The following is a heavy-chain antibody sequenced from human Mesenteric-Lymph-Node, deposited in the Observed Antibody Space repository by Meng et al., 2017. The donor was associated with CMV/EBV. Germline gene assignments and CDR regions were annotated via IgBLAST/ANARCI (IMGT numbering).Heavy chain of an antibody. D-gene: IGHD3-9*01. CDR1: HY. Sequence: HYMHWVRQAPGQGLEWMGRINPNSGGTNYAQKFQGRVTMTRDTSISTAYMELSRLRSDDTAVYYCARGHLGYDILTGYYETNWYFDLWGRGTLVTVSS. J-gene: IGHJ2*01. V-gene: IGHV1-2*06. CDR3: ARGHLGYDILTGYYETNWYFDL. CDR2: INPNSGGT.